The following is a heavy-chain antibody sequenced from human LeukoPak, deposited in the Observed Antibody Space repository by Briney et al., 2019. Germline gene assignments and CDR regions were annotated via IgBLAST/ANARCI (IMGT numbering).Heavy chain of an antibody. Sequence: GASVKVSCKASGYTFISYYMHWVRQAPGQGLEWMGIINPSGGSTSYAQKFQGRVTMTRDTSTSTVYMELSSLRSEDTAVYYCARDPIYDFWTGPLDYWGQGTLVTVSS. V-gene: IGHV1-46*03. J-gene: IGHJ4*02. D-gene: IGHD3-3*01. CDR3: ARDPIYDFWTGPLDY. CDR1: GYTFISYY. CDR2: INPSGGST.